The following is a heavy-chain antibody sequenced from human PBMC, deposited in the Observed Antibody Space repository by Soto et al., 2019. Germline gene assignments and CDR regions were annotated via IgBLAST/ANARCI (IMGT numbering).Heavy chain of an antibody. CDR2: IYYTGDT. Sequence: QVQLQESGPGLVKPSQTLSLTCNVSGASISSGGYYWSWIRQHPGKGLQWIGYIYYTGDTHYIPSLKSRGSMSVDRSKNHFSLKLSSVTAADTAVYFCARGPSYHFDTSPYSNNWFDPWGRGTLVTVSS. CDR3: ARGPSYHFDTSPYSNNWFDP. V-gene: IGHV4-31*03. CDR1: GASISSGGYY. J-gene: IGHJ5*02. D-gene: IGHD3-22*01.